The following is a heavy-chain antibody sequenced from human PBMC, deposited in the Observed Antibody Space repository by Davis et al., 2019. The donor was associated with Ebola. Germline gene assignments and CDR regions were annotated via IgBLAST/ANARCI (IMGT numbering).Heavy chain of an antibody. CDR1: GFTFTYAW. Sequence: GGSLRLSCAASGFTFTYAWMNWVRQAPGKGLAWVGRIKSETDGATTDYAAPVKGRFSISRDDSKSTLYLQLSSLKTEDTAVYYCTSTTVTTQRDYWGQGTLVTVSS. CDR3: TSTTVTTQRDY. V-gene: IGHV3-15*07. D-gene: IGHD4-17*01. J-gene: IGHJ4*02. CDR2: IKSETDGATT.